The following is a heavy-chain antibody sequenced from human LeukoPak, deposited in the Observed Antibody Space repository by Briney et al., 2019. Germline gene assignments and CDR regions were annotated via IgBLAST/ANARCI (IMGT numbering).Heavy chain of an antibody. J-gene: IGHJ4*02. Sequence: PGGSLRLSCAASGFTFDDYAMHWVRQAPGKGLEWVSGISWNSGSIGYADSVKGRFTISRDNAKNSLYLQMNSLRAEDTAVYYCASRRSGRDYWGQGTLVTVSS. D-gene: IGHD2-15*01. CDR2: ISWNSGSI. CDR3: ASRRSGRDY. CDR1: GFTFDDYA. V-gene: IGHV3-9*01.